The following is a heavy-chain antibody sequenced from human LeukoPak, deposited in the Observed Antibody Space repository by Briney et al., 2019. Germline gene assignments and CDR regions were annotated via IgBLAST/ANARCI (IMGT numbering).Heavy chain of an antibody. CDR3: ARVGHSSSWHYFDY. V-gene: IGHV3-11*06. CDR1: GFTFSDYY. Sequence: GGSLRLSCVASGFTFSDYYMSWIRQAPGKGLEWVSYISSSSSYTNYADSVKGRFTISRDNAKNSLYLQMNSLRAEDTAVYYCARVGHSSSWHYFDYWGQGTLVTVSS. CDR2: ISSSSSYT. D-gene: IGHD6-13*01. J-gene: IGHJ4*02.